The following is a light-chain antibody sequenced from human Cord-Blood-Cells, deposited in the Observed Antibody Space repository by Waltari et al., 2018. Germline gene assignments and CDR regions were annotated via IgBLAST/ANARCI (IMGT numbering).Light chain of an antibody. J-gene: IGLJ3*02. CDR2: DVS. Sequence: QSALTQPASVSGSPGQSITISCTGTSSDVGGYNYVSWYQQHPGKAPKLMIYDVSNLPSGSSNRFSGSKSGNTASLTISGLQAEDEADYYCSSYTSSSTRVFGGGTKLTVL. CDR3: SSYTSSSTRV. V-gene: IGLV2-14*01. CDR1: SSDVGGYNY.